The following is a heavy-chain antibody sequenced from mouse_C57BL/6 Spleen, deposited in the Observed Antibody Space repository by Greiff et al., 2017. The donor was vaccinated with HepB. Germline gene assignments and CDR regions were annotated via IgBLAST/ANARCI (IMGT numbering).Heavy chain of an antibody. Sequence: QVQLQQSGAELAKPGPSVKLSCKASGYTFTSYWMHWVKQRPGQGLEWIGYINPSSGYTKYNQKFKDKATLTADKSSSTAYMQLSSLTYEDSAVYYCARTVVAKDWYFDVWGTGTTVTVSS. D-gene: IGHD1-1*01. J-gene: IGHJ1*03. V-gene: IGHV1-7*01. CDR1: GYTFTSYW. CDR3: ARTVVAKDWYFDV. CDR2: INPSSGYT.